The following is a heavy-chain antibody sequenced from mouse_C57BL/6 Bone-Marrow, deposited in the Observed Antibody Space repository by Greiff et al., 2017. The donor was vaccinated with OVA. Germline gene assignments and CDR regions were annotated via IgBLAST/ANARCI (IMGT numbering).Heavy chain of an antibody. CDR3: TRIRLVY. D-gene: IGHD2-4*01. CDR1: GYTFTDYE. CDR2: IDPETGGT. Sequence: VQLVESGAELVRPGASVTLSCKASGYTFTDYEMHWVKQTPVHGLEWIGAIDPETGGTAYNQKFKGKAILTADKSSSTAYMELRSLTSEDSAVYYCTRIRLVYWGQGTTLTVSS. J-gene: IGHJ2*01. V-gene: IGHV1-15*01.